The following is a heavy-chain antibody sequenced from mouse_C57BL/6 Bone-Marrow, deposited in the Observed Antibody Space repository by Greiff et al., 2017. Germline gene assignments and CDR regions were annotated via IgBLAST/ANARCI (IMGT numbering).Heavy chain of an antibody. CDR2: IDPSDSYT. CDR3: ASLSDYYGSRGYYFDY. V-gene: IGHV1-59*01. CDR1: GYTFTSYW. J-gene: IGHJ2*01. Sequence: QVQLQQSGAELVRPGTSVKSSCKASGYTFTSYWMHWVKQRPGQGLEWIGVIDPSDSYTNYNQKFKGKATLTVDTSSSTAYMQLSSLTSEDSAVYYCASLSDYYGSRGYYFDYWGQGTTLTVSS. D-gene: IGHD1-1*01.